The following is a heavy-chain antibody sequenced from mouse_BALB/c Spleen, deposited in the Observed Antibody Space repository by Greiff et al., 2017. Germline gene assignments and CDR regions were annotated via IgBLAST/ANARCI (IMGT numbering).Heavy chain of an antibody. J-gene: IGHJ1*01. Sequence: EVKLMESGGGLVQPGGSRKLSCAASGFTFSDYGMAWVRQAPGKGPEWVAFISNLAYSIYYADTVTGRFTISRENAKNTLYLEMSSLRSEDTAMYYCARDHGGNYWYFDVWGAGTTVTVSS. CDR3: ARDHGGNYWYFDV. D-gene: IGHD2-1*01. V-gene: IGHV5-15*02. CDR2: ISNLAYSI. CDR1: GFTFSDYG.